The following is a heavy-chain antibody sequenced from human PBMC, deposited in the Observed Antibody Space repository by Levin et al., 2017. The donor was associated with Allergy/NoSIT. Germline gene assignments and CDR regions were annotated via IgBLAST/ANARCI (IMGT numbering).Heavy chain of an antibody. CDR3: AKDVGFGIVGATFDY. CDR1: GFTFSSYG. CDR2: ISYDGSNK. D-gene: IGHD1-26*01. Sequence: PGGSLRLSCAASGFTFSSYGMHWVRQAPGKGLEWVAVISYDGSNKYYADSVKGRFTISRDNSKNTLYLQMNSLRAEDTAVYYCAKDVGFGIVGATFDYWGQGTLVTVSS. J-gene: IGHJ4*02. V-gene: IGHV3-30*18.